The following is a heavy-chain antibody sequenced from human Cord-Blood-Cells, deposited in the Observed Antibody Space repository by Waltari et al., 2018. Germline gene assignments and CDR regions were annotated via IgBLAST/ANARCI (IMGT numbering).Heavy chain of an antibody. V-gene: IGHV1-2*02. D-gene: IGHD7-27*01. CDR3: ARDSVTGERLDY. CDR1: GYTLTASY. CDR2: INPNSGGT. Sequence: QVQLVQSGAEVKKPGASVKVYGTASGYTLTASYMHSVRQAPGQGLEWMGWINPNSGGTNYAQKFQGRVTMTRDTSISTAYMELSRLRSDDTAVYYCARDSVTGERLDYWGQGTLVTVSS. J-gene: IGHJ4*02.